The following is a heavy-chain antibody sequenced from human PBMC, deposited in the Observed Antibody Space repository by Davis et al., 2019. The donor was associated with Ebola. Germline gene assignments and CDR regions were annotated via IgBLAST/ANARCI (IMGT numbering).Heavy chain of an antibody. V-gene: IGHV3-21*01. CDR2: ITSSSSYI. D-gene: IGHD3-9*01. Sequence: GESLKISCAASGFTFSSFSMNWVRQAPGKGLEWVSSITSSSSYIYYADSVKGRFTISRDNAKNSVSLQMDSLRAEDTAVYYCATMTGSYRSYYFDYWGQGALVTVS. CDR1: GFTFSSFS. J-gene: IGHJ4*02. CDR3: ATMTGSYRSYYFDY.